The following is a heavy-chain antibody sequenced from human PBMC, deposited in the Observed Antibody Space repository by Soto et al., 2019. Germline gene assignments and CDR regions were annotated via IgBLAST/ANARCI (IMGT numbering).Heavy chain of an antibody. V-gene: IGHV1-69*01. CDR1: GGTFISYA. J-gene: IGHJ4*02. Sequence: VKATTTASGGTFISYAIYWVRQAPGQGLEWMGGIIPIFGTANYAQKFQGRVTITADESTSTAYMELSSLRSEDMAVYYCARGVREESCSGGSCYVGLDYWGRGTLGSVSS. CDR3: ARGVREESCSGGSCYVGLDY. D-gene: IGHD2-15*01. CDR2: IIPIFGTA.